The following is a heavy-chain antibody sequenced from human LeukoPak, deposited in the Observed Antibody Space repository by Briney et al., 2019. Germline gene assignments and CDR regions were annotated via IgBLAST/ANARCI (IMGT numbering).Heavy chain of an antibody. CDR3: VKYSGSYGSDYFDY. Sequence: SETLSLTCTVSSDSISSHYWGWIRQPAGKGLEWIGRIYTNGRTNYNPSLRSRLTMSVDTSKNLFSLKLTSVTAADTAVYYCVKYSGSYGSDYFDYWGQGTLVAVSS. J-gene: IGHJ4*02. D-gene: IGHD1-26*01. CDR1: SDSISSHY. CDR2: IYTNGRT. V-gene: IGHV4-4*07.